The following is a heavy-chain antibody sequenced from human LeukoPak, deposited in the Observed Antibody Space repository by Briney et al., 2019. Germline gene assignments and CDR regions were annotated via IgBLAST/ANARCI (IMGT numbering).Heavy chain of an antibody. Sequence: GGSLRLSCAASGFTFSSYSMNWVRQAPGKGLEWVSSISSSSSYIYYADSVEGRFTISRDNAKNSLYLQMNSLRAEDTAVYYCARDSSYYDSSGYGNDYWGQGTLVTVSS. CDR3: ARDSSYYDSSGYGNDY. V-gene: IGHV3-21*01. D-gene: IGHD3-22*01. CDR1: GFTFSSYS. J-gene: IGHJ4*02. CDR2: ISSSSSYI.